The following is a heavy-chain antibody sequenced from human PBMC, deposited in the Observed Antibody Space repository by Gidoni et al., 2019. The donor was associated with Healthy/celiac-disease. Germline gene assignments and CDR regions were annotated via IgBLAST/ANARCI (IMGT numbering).Heavy chain of an antibody. CDR2: ISYDGSNK. V-gene: IGHV3-30-3*01. J-gene: IGHJ4*02. Sequence: QVQLVESGGGVVQPGRSLRLSCAAPGFTFSSYAMHWVRQAPGKGLEWVEVISYDGSNKYYADSVKGRFTISRDNSKNTLYLQMNSLRAEDTAVYYCARSQEVGATEPPFDYWGQGTLVTVSS. D-gene: IGHD1-26*01. CDR3: ARSQEVGATEPPFDY. CDR1: GFTFSSYA.